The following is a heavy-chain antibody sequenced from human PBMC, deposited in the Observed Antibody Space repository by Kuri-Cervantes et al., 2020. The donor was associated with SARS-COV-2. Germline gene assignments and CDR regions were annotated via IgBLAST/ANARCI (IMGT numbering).Heavy chain of an antibody. J-gene: IGHJ6*02. CDR1: GFTLSSYG. Sequence: GGSLRLSCAASGFTLSSYGMHWVRQAPGKGLEWVAVISYDGSNKYYADSVKGRFTISRDNSKNTLYLQMNSLRAEDTAVYYCAKWAENYYDSSGYYYKDYYYGMDVWGQGTTVTVSS. CDR3: AKWAENYYDSSGYYYKDYYYGMDV. CDR2: ISYDGSNK. V-gene: IGHV3-30*18. D-gene: IGHD3-22*01.